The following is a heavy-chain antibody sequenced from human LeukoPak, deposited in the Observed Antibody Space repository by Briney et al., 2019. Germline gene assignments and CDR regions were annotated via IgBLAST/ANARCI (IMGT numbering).Heavy chain of an antibody. V-gene: IGHV3-30*18. D-gene: IGHD5-18*01. CDR1: GFTFSSYG. J-gene: IGHJ4*02. CDR3: AKVLDTAMGIDY. CDR2: ISYDGSNK. Sequence: GGSLRLSCAASGFTFSSYGMHWVRQAPGKGLEWVAVISYDGSNKYYADSVKGRSTISRDNSKNTLYLQMNSLRAEDTAVYYCAKVLDTAMGIDYWGQGTLVTVSS.